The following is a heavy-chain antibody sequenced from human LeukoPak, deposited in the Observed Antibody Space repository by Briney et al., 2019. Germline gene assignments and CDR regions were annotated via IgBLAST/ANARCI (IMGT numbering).Heavy chain of an antibody. D-gene: IGHD1-26*01. J-gene: IGHJ4*02. Sequence: ASAKVSCKASGYTFTSYAMHWVRQAPGQRLEWMGWINAGNGNTKYSQKFQGRVTITRDTSASTVYMELSSLRSEDTAVYYCASGSGGSYSGDFDYWGQGTLVTVSS. CDR2: INAGNGNT. CDR1: GYTFTSYA. CDR3: ASGSGGSYSGDFDY. V-gene: IGHV1-3*01.